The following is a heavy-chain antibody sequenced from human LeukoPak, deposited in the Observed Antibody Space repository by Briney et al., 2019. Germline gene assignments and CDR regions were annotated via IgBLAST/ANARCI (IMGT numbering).Heavy chain of an antibody. V-gene: IGHV5-51*01. CDR1: GYSFTSYW. CDR2: IYPGDSDT. Sequence: SCKXSGYSFTSYWIGWGRQMPGKGREWMGIIYPGDSDTRYSPSFQGQVTISADKSISTAYLQWSSLKASDTAMYYCARRGGRYSGRDAFDIWGQGTMVTVSS. D-gene: IGHD1-26*01. CDR3: ARRGGRYSGRDAFDI. J-gene: IGHJ3*02.